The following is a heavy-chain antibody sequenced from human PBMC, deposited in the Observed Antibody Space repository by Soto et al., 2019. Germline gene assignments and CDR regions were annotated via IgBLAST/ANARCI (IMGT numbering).Heavy chain of an antibody. Sequence: SETLSLTCTVSGGSISSYYWSWIRQPAGKGLEWIGRIYTSGSTNYNPSLKSRVTMSVDTSKNQFSLKLSSVTAADTAVYYCARDYSVVPAAIDNYYYYGMDVWGQGTTVTVSS. CDR3: ARDYSVVPAAIDNYYYYGMDV. V-gene: IGHV4-4*07. D-gene: IGHD2-2*01. CDR2: IYTSGST. J-gene: IGHJ6*02. CDR1: GGSISSYY.